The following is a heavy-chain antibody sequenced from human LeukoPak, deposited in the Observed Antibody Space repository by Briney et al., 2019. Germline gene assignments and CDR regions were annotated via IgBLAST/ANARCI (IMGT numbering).Heavy chain of an antibody. CDR2: ISGSGGST. V-gene: IGHV3-23*01. CDR1: GFTFSSYA. D-gene: IGHD2-2*01. J-gene: IGHJ3*02. CDR3: AKDNPDIVVVPAAFDI. Sequence: GSLRLSCAASGFTFSSYAMSWVRQAPGKGLEWVSAISGSGGSTYYADSVKGRFTISRDNSKNTLYLQMNSLRAEDTAVYYCAKDNPDIVVVPAAFDIWGQGTMVTVSS.